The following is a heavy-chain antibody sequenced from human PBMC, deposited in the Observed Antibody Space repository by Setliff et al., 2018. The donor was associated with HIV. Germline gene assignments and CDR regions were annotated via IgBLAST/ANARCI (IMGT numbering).Heavy chain of an antibody. J-gene: IGHJ6*01. CDR2: INAGNGNT. V-gene: IGHV1-3*01. Sequence: ASVKVSCKPSGYTFTYVVYWVRQAPGQRLEWMGWINAGNGNTKYSQKFQGRVTMTRNTSISTAYMELSSLRSEDTAVYYCARISQLLDYAMDVWGQGTTVTVSS. CDR1: GYTFTYV. D-gene: IGHD6-13*01. CDR3: ARISQLLDYAMDV.